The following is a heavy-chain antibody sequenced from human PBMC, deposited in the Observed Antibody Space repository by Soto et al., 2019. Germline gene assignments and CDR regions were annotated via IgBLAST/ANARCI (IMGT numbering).Heavy chain of an antibody. CDR3: ARDVLRPTPPPHWFGESSYVRWFDL. Sequence: QVQLVQSGAEVKKPGASVKVSCKASGYTFTSYGISWVRQAPGQGLEWMGWISAYNGNTNYAQKLQGRVTMTTDTSTSTAYMELRSLRSDDTAVYYCARDVLRPTPPPHWFGESSYVRWFDLWGQGTLVTVSS. D-gene: IGHD3-10*01. CDR1: GYTFTSYG. CDR2: ISAYNGNT. V-gene: IGHV1-18*01. J-gene: IGHJ5*02.